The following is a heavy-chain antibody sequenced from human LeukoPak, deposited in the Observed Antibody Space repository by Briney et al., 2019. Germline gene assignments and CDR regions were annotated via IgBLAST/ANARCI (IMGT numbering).Heavy chain of an antibody. J-gene: IGHJ6*03. CDR1: GFIFSNYV. Sequence: GGSLRLSCAASGFIFSNYVMHWVRQAPGKGLEWVAIIWSDGSNKYYADSVKGRFTISRDNSKNTLYLQMNSLRAEDTAVYFCARDRLGDYYYYMDVWGKGTTVTVSS. CDR2: IWSDGSNK. D-gene: IGHD5-12*01. CDR3: ARDRLGDYYYYMDV. V-gene: IGHV3-33*01.